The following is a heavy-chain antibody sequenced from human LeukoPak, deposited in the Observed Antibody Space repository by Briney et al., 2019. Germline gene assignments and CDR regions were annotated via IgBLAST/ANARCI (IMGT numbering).Heavy chain of an antibody. V-gene: IGHV1-69*02. J-gene: IGHJ4*02. CDR3: ARAESGYLYFDY. CDR2: IIPILGIA. CDR1: GCTFSSYT. D-gene: IGHD5-12*01. Sequence: ASVKVSCKASGCTFSSYTISWVRQAPGQGLEWMGRIIPILGIANYAQKFQGRVTITADKSTSTAYMELSSLRSEDTAVYYCARAESGYLYFDYWGQGTLVTVSS.